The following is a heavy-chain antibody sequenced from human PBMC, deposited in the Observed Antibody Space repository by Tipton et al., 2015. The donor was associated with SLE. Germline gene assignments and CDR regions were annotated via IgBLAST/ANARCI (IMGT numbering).Heavy chain of an antibody. CDR1: GGSMTSDSYY. CDR2: IHYSGTT. D-gene: IGHD2-15*01. CDR3: ARATYSVIVDAFDI. V-gene: IGHV4-31*03. J-gene: IGHJ3*02. Sequence: TLSLTCTVSGGSMTSDSYYWSWIRQHPGKGLEWIGYIHYSGTTYYNPSLRSRLVISVDTSKKHFSLQLRSVTAADTALYYCARATYSVIVDAFDIWGQGTTVTVSS.